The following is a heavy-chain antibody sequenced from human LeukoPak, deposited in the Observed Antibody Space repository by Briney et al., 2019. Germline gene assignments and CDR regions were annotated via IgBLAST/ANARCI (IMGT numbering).Heavy chain of an antibody. CDR2: INHSGST. J-gene: IGHJ5*02. CDR3: AREGITRSWFDP. CDR1: GGSFSGYC. V-gene: IGHV4-34*01. D-gene: IGHD3-10*01. Sequence: SETLSLTCAVYGGSFSGYCWSWIRQPPGKGLEWIGEINHSGSTNYNPSLKSRVTISVDTSKNQFSLKLSSVTAADTAVYYCAREGITRSWFDPWGQGTLVTVSS.